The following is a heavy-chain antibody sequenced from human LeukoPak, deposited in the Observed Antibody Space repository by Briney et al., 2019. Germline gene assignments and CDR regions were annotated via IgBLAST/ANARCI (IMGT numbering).Heavy chain of an antibody. CDR1: GFTFSSYW. V-gene: IGHV3-74*01. D-gene: IGHD2/OR15-2a*01. J-gene: IGHJ5*02. CDR2: IYTDGTGT. CDR3: ARDFSYGFAP. Sequence: PGGSLRLSCAASGFTFSSYWMHWVRQAPGKGLVWVSHIYTDGTGTSYADSVKGRFTISRDNAKNTLYLQMNSLRVEDTAVYYCARDFSYGFAPWGQGTLVTVSS.